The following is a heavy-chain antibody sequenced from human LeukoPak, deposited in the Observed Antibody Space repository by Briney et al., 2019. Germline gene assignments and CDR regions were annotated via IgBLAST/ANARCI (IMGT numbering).Heavy chain of an antibody. J-gene: IGHJ4*02. CDR1: GYSISSGYY. CDR3: ARGIPICLDY. Sequence: SETLSLTCTVSGYSISSGYYWGWIRQPPGKGLEWIGSGSTYYNPSLKSRVTISVDRSKNQFSLKLSSVTAADTAVYYCARGIPICLDYWGQGTLVTVSS. D-gene: IGHD2-2*01. CDR2: SGST. V-gene: IGHV4-38-2*02.